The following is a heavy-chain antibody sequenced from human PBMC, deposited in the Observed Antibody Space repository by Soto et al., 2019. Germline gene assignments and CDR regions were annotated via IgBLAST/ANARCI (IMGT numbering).Heavy chain of an antibody. D-gene: IGHD3-10*01. CDR3: AKEKWFGGPYYYGMDV. CDR2: ISYDGSNK. V-gene: IGHV3-30*18. Sequence: GGSLRLSCAASGFTFSSYGMHWVRQAPGKGLEWVAVISYDGSNKYYADSVKGRFTISRDNSKNTLYLQMNSLRAEDTAVYYCAKEKWFGGPYYYGMDVWGPGTTVTVSS. J-gene: IGHJ6*02. CDR1: GFTFSSYG.